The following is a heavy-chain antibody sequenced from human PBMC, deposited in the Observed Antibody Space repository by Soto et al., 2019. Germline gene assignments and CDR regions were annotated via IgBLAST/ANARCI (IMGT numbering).Heavy chain of an antibody. CDR1: XYTFTSYA. D-gene: IGHD2-21*02. Sequence: QVQLVQSGAEEKKPGASVKVSXXASXYTFTSYAMHWVRQAPGQRLEWMGWINAGNGNTKYSQKFQGRVTITRDTSASTAYMELSSLRSEDTAVYYCARSIVVVTALDYWGQGTLVTVSS. CDR3: ARSIVVVTALDY. V-gene: IGHV1-3*05. CDR2: INAGNGNT. J-gene: IGHJ4*02.